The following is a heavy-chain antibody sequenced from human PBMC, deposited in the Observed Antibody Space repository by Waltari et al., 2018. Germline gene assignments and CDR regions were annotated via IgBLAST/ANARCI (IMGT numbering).Heavy chain of an antibody. D-gene: IGHD6-19*01. J-gene: IGHJ4*02. Sequence: EVQLVESGGALVQPGGSLRLSCAVSGFTVRANYVTWVRQVPGKGLEWLSVSYAGGTTFYADSVKDRLIVSRDNPKNTVYMQMNTLGPDDTAIYYCARADSSGWYGFDYWGQGTLVTVSS. CDR3: ARADSSGWYGFDY. CDR2: SYAGGTT. CDR1: GFTVRANY. V-gene: IGHV3-66*01.